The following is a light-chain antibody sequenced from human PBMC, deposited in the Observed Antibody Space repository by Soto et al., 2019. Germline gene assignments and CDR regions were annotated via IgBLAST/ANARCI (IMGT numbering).Light chain of an antibody. CDR3: MQALQTPRT. Sequence: DIVMTQSPLSLPVTPGEPASISCRSSQSLLHTNGYTYLDWYLQKPGQSPQLLIYLRTNRASGVPDRFSGSGSGTDFTLKISRVEAEDVGVYYCMQALQTPRTFGQGTKVEIK. CDR1: QSLLHTNGYTY. CDR2: LRT. V-gene: IGKV2-28*01. J-gene: IGKJ1*01.